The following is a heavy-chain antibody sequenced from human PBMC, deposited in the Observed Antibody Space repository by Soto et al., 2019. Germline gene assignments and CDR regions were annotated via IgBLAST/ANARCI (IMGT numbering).Heavy chain of an antibody. CDR1: GLTFSGYW. V-gene: IGHV3-74*01. Sequence: PGGSLRLSCTGSGLTFSGYWMHWVRQAPGKGLVWVSRIDTEGSVTNYADSVEGRFTISRDDAKNTVYLQMNGLRVEDTAVYYCARDTPHNWFDTWGQGILVTVSS. J-gene: IGHJ5*02. CDR3: ARDTPHNWFDT. CDR2: IDTEGSVT.